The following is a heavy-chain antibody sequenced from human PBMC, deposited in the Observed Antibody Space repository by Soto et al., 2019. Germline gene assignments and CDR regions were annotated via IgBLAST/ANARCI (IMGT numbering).Heavy chain of an antibody. D-gene: IGHD3-3*01. CDR3: ARLGGYYQAFDH. CDR2: VYYSGST. CDR1: GGSIRSYY. J-gene: IGHJ4*02. Sequence: PSETLSLTCTVAGGSIRSYYWSWTRHPPGKGLEWIGYVYYSGSTKYNPSLKSRVTISVDSSKNQFSLKLDSVTAAETAVYSCARLGGYYQAFDHWGQGTLVTVSS. V-gene: IGHV4-59*08.